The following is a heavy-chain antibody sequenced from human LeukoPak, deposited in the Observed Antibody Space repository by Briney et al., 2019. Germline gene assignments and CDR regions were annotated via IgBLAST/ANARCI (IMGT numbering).Heavy chain of an antibody. CDR2: IHHSGNT. CDR3: ACTYGSGRRWFDP. D-gene: IGHD3-10*01. J-gene: IGHJ5*02. Sequence: SETLSLTCTVSGYSISSSYYWGWIRQPPGKGLEWIGSIHHSGNTYYNPSLKSRVTLSVDTSKNQFSLKLSSVTAADTAAYYCACTYGSGRRWFDPWGQGTLVTVSS. CDR1: GYSISSSYY. V-gene: IGHV4-38-2*02.